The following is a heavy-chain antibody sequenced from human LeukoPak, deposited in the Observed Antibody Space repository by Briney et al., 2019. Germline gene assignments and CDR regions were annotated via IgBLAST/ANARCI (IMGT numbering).Heavy chain of an antibody. J-gene: IGHJ4*02. D-gene: IGHD4-17*01. Sequence: GGSLRLSYATSGFTFSRYGVHWVRQAPDKGLEWVAFIRHDGSKKYCADSVKGRCTISRDTSKNTIYLQVDSLTGEDTAVYYCAKDNGADLTPDIWGQGTLVTVSS. CDR3: AKDNGADLTPDI. CDR2: IRHDGSKK. CDR1: GFTFSRYG. V-gene: IGHV3-30*02.